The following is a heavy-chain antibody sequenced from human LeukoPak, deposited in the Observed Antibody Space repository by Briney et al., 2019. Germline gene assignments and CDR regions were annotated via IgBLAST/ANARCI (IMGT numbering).Heavy chain of an antibody. J-gene: IGHJ4*02. D-gene: IGHD6-13*01. CDR2: ISAYNGNT. Sequence: ASVKVSCKASGYTFTSYAMNWVRQAPGQGLEWMGWISAYNGNTNYAQKLQGRVTMTTDTSTSTAYMELRSLRSDDTAVYYCARDPRWRRIAAVLFYFDYWGQGTLVTVSS. CDR3: ARDPRWRRIAAVLFYFDY. CDR1: GYTFTSYA. V-gene: IGHV1-18*01.